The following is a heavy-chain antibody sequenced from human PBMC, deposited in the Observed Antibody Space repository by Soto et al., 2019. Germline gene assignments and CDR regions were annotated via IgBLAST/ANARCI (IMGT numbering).Heavy chain of an antibody. CDR1: GYTFTGYY. CDR3: ARLDYDYVWGSYRSEY. J-gene: IGHJ4*02. D-gene: IGHD3-16*02. Sequence: VASVKVSCKASGYTFTGYYMHWVPQAPGQGLEWMGWINPNSGGTNYAQKFQGRVTMTRDTSISTAYMELSRLRSDDTAVYYCARLDYDYVWGSYRSEYWGQGTMVTVSS. CDR2: INPNSGGT. V-gene: IGHV1-2*02.